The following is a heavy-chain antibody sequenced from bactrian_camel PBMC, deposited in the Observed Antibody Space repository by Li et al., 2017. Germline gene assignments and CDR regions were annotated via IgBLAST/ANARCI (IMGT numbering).Heavy chain of an antibody. CDR1: GFTFSSYA. V-gene: IGHV3S31*01. CDR3: AKDLPTLGCSY. D-gene: IGHD5*01. J-gene: IGHJ4*01. Sequence: DVQLVESGGDLVQPGGSLRLSCAASGFTFSSYAMSWVRQAPGKRLEWVSGIDSGGSSTYYANSVKGRFTISRDNAKNTLYLQLNSLKTGDTAMYYCAKDLPTLGCSYWGRGTQVTVS. CDR2: IDSGGSST.